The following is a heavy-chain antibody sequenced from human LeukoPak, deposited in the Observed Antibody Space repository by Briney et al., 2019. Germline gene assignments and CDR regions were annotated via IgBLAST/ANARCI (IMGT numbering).Heavy chain of an antibody. CDR3: ARSTTVTRGGTFDY. V-gene: IGHV3-23*01. J-gene: IGHJ4*02. CDR1: GFTFSSYA. Sequence: HPGGSLRLSCAASGFTFSSYAMSWVRQAPGKGQEWVSAISGSGGSTYYADSVKGRFTISRDDSKNTLYLQMNSLRAEDTAVYYCARSTTVTRGGTFDYWGQGTLVTVSS. CDR2: ISGSGGST. D-gene: IGHD4-17*01.